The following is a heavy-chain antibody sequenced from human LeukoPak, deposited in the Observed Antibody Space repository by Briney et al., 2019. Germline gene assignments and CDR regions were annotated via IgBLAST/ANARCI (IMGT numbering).Heavy chain of an antibody. CDR2: IIPIFGTA. V-gene: IGHV1-69*06. D-gene: IGHD2-2*01. Sequence: GSSVKVSCKASGDTFSSYAISWVRQAPGQGLEWMGEIIPIFGTANYAQKFQGRVTITADKSTSTAYMELSSLRSEDTAVYYCARGGRVVVPAASIDWFDPWGQGTLVTVSS. CDR3: ARGGRVVVPAASIDWFDP. J-gene: IGHJ5*02. CDR1: GDTFSSYA.